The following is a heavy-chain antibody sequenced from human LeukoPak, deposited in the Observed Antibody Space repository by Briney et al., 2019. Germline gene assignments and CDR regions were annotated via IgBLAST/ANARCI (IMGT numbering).Heavy chain of an antibody. CDR3: AKVPRGIVGATLGFGGGRYFDY. Sequence: PSETLSLTCAVYGGSFSGYYWSWIRQPPGKGLEWIGEINHSGSTNHNPSLKSRVTISVDTSKNQFSLKLSSATAEDTAVYYCAKVPRGIVGATLGFGGGRYFDYWGQGTLVTVSS. D-gene: IGHD1-26*01. J-gene: IGHJ4*02. V-gene: IGHV4-34*01. CDR1: GGSFSGYY. CDR2: INHSGST.